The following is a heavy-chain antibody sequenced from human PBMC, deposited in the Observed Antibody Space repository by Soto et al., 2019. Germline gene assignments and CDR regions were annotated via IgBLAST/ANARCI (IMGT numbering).Heavy chain of an antibody. CDR3: AHRRSSSSTYFFDY. V-gene: IGHV2-5*02. D-gene: IGHD6-13*01. Sequence: QITLKESGPTLVKPTQTLTLTCTFSGFSLSTSGVGVGWIRQPPGKALEWLALIYWDDDKRYSPFLKSRLTNPKAPSKNPVVLTMANLDPVDTAPYYCAHRRSSSSTYFFDYRGQGTLVTVSS. J-gene: IGHJ4*02. CDR2: IYWDDDK. CDR1: GFSLSTSGVG.